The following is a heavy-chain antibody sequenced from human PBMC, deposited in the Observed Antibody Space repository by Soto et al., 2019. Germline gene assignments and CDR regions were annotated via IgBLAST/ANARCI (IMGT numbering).Heavy chain of an antibody. CDR3: ARIMTTVTRGLIDY. V-gene: IGHV1-69*02. Sequence: QVQLVQSGAEVKKPGSSVKVSCKASGGTFSSYTISWVRQAPGQGLEWMGRIIPILGIANYAQKFQGRVTITADKSTSTAYMELSSLRSEDTGVYYCARIMTTVTRGLIDYWGQGTLVTVSS. D-gene: IGHD4-17*01. CDR1: GGTFSSYT. J-gene: IGHJ4*02. CDR2: IIPILGIA.